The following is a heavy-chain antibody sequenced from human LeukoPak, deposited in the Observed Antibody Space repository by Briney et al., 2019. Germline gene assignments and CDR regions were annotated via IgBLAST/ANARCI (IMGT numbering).Heavy chain of an antibody. CDR3: ARGRYCSSTSCYEYWFDP. CDR2: INHSGST. CDR1: GGSFSGHY. J-gene: IGHJ5*02. Sequence: SETLSLTCAVYGGSFSGHYWSWIRQPPGKGLEWIGEINHSGSTNYNPSLKSRVTISVDTSKNQFSLKLSSVTAADTAVYYCARGRYCSSTSCYEYWFDPWGQGTLVTVSS. D-gene: IGHD2-2*01. V-gene: IGHV4-34*01.